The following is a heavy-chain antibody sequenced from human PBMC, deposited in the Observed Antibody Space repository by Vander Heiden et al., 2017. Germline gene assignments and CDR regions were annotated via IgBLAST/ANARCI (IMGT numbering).Heavy chain of an antibody. Sequence: EVQLVESGGGLVKPGGSLSLSCAASGFTFSSYSMNWVRQAPGKGLEWVSSISSISSYIYYAHSVKGRVTISRDNAKNSLYLQMHSLRAEDTDVYDCARYDNDVWSGYQMHGMDVWGQGTPVTVSS. CDR2: ISSISSYI. V-gene: IGHV3-21*01. CDR3: ARYDNDVWSGYQMHGMDV. CDR1: GFTFSSYS. D-gene: IGHD3-3*01. J-gene: IGHJ6*02.